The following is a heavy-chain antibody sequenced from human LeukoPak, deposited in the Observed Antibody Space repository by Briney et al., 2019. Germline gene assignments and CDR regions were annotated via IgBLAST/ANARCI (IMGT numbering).Heavy chain of an antibody. D-gene: IGHD3-22*01. CDR2: IRGNSDGGTI. CDR3: ATDFYDST. CDR1: GFTFSNAW. J-gene: IGHJ5*02. V-gene: IGHV3-15*07. Sequence: GGSLRLSCATSGFTFSNAWMNWVRQAPGKGLEWVGRIRGNSDGGTIDYAAPVKGRFTLSRDDSKTTLYLQMNSLQTEDTAVYYCATDFYDSTWGQGTLVTVSS.